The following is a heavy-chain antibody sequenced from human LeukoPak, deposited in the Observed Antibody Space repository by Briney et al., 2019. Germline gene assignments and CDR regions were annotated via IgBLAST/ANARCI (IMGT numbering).Heavy chain of an antibody. CDR2: ISGSGNTR. CDR3: ARAHSSTWFPCEYFDY. J-gene: IGHJ4*02. CDR1: GLTFSSFE. Sequence: GGSLRLSCAASGLTFSSFEMNWVRQAPGKGLEGVSYISGSGNTRLYADSVKGRFTISRDNAKNSLYLQMNSLRAEDTAAYYCARAHSSTWFPCEYFDYWGQGTLVTVSS. V-gene: IGHV3-48*03. D-gene: IGHD6-13*01.